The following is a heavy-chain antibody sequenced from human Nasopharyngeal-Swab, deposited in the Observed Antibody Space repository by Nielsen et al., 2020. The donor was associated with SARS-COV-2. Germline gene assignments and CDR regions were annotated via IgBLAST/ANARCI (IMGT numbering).Heavy chain of an antibody. CDR2: TTNSGGST. V-gene: IGHV3-23*01. Sequence: GESLKISCAASGFTFSNYVMNWVCQAPGKGLEWVSATTNSGGSTYYADSVKGRFTISRDNSKNTLFLQMNSLRAEDTAVYYCAKDKAHSTFDYWGQGTLVTVSS. CDR3: AKDKAHSTFDY. J-gene: IGHJ4*02. CDR1: GFTFSNYV. D-gene: IGHD4-11*01.